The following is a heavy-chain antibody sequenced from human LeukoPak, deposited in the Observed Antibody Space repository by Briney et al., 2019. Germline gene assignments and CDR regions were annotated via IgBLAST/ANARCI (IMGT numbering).Heavy chain of an antibody. CDR3: ATRRSGSRLGYFQH. CDR2: IHNTGNT. V-gene: IGHV4-59*12. J-gene: IGHJ1*01. Sequence: SETLSLTCTVSGGSISSFFWSWIRQPPGKGLEWIGYIHNTGNTNYNPSLKSRVTISVDTSKNQFSLKLSSVTAADTAVYYCATRRSGSRLGYFQHWGQGTLVTVSS. CDR1: GGSISSFF. D-gene: IGHD3-3*01.